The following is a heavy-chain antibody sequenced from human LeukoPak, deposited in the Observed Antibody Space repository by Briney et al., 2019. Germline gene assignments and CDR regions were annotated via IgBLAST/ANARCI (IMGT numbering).Heavy chain of an antibody. CDR2: INPNSGGT. CDR3: ARDGDTMVRGVIADYYYYYYMDV. J-gene: IGHJ6*03. D-gene: IGHD3-10*01. CDR1: GYTFTGYY. Sequence: ASVKVSCKASGYTFTGYYMHWVRQAPGQGLEWMGWINPNSGGTNYAQKFQGRVTMTRDTSISTANMELSRLRSDDTAVYYCARDGDTMVRGVIADYYYYYYMDVWGKGTTVTVSS. V-gene: IGHV1-2*02.